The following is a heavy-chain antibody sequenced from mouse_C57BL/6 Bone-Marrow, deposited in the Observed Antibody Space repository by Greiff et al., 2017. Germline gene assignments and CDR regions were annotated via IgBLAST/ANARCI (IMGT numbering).Heavy chain of an antibody. CDR1: GYTFTSYG. D-gene: IGHD2-4*01. V-gene: IGHV1-81*01. J-gene: IGHJ3*01. Sequence: VQGVESGAELVRPGASVKLSCKASGYTFTSYGISWVKQRTGQGLEWIGEIYPRSGNTYYNEKFKGKDTLHVDKSSSTSYMDLRSLTSEYSAVYFCAKGDVYCDSSFAYWGQGTLVTVSA. CDR3: AKGDVYCDSSFAY. CDR2: IYPRSGNT.